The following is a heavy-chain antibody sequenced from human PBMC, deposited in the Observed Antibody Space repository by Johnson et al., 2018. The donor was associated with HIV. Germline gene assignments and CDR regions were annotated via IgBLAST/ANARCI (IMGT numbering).Heavy chain of an antibody. J-gene: IGHJ3*02. CDR1: GFTFSTYA. CDR3: AREGIVGATGDAFDI. CDR2: ISYDGSNK. V-gene: IGHV3-30*04. Sequence: QVQLVESGGGVVQPGRSLRLSCAASGFTFSTYAMHWVRQAPGKGLEWVTVISYDGSNKYYADSVKGRFTISRDNSKNTVYLQMNSLRAEDTAVYYCAREGIVGATGDAFDIWGQGTMVTVSS. D-gene: IGHD1-26*01.